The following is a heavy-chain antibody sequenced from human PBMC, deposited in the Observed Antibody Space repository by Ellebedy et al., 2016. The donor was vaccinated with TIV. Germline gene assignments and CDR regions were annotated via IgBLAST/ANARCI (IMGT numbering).Heavy chain of an antibody. Sequence: GESLKISCAASGFIFSAATIHWIRQASGNGLEWVGPMRNETKNYATAYQASVKGRFTISRDDSQNTAYLQMNSLKTEDTAVYYCIRKSEIRGSGLGDYWGQGTLVTVSS. CDR1: GFIFSAAT. V-gene: IGHV3-73*01. CDR2: MRNETKNYAT. J-gene: IGHJ4*02. D-gene: IGHD3-10*01. CDR3: IRKSEIRGSGLGDY.